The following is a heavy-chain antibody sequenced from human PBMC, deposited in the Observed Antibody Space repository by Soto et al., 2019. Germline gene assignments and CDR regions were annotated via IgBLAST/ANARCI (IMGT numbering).Heavy chain of an antibody. V-gene: IGHV3-23*01. CDR2: ISGSGGST. D-gene: IGHD4-17*01. J-gene: IGHJ6*02. CDR1: GFTFSSYA. CDR3: AKVWERTVTTRKYFYGMDV. Sequence: EVQLLESGGGLVQPGESLRLSCAASGFTFSSYAMSWVRQAPGKGLEWVSTISGSGGSTYYADSVKGRFTISRDNYMNTLILQVNRLRAEYTALYYCAKVWERTVTTRKYFYGMDVWGQGTTVTVSS.